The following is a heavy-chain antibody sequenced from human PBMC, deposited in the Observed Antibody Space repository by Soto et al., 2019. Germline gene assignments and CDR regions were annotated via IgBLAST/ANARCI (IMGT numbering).Heavy chain of an antibody. CDR3: AKMANYCSGGSCYFFDY. V-gene: IGHV3-23*01. D-gene: IGHD2-15*01. CDR1: GFTFSSYA. J-gene: IGHJ4*02. Sequence: EVQLLESGGGLVQPGGSLRLSCAASGFTFSSYAMSWVRQAPGKGLEWVSAISGSGGSTYYADSAKGRFTISRDNSKNTLYLQMNSLRAEDTAVYYCAKMANYCSGGSCYFFDYWGQGTLVTVSS. CDR2: ISGSGGST.